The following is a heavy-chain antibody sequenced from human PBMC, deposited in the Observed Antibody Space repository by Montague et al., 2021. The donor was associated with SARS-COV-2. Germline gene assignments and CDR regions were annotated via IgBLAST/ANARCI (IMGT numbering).Heavy chain of an antibody. Sequence: CAISGDSVSGHIATWNWLRQSPPTALEWLGRTYYRSKWYNDYAVSVKSRVIINPDTSNNRISLQLNSVTPEDTAVYYCARAYCGGDCYFYWYFDLWGRGTMVTVSS. V-gene: IGHV6-1*01. CDR1: GDSVSGHIAT. D-gene: IGHD2-21*02. CDR2: TYYRSKWYN. J-gene: IGHJ2*01. CDR3: ARAYCGGDCYFYWYFDL.